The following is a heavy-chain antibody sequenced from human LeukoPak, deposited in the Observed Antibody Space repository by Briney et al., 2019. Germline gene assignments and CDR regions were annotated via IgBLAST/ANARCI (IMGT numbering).Heavy chain of an antibody. J-gene: IGHJ4*02. D-gene: IGHD3-10*01. CDR2: IIPIFGTA. CDR3: ARPFEDGSGSYSPDY. V-gene: IGHV1-69*13. Sequence: GASVKVSCKASGGTFSSYAISWVRQAPGQGLEWMGGIIPIFGTANYAQKFQGRVTITADESTSTAYMELSSLRSEDTAVYYCARPFEDGSGSYSPDYWGQGTLVTVSS. CDR1: GGTFSSYA.